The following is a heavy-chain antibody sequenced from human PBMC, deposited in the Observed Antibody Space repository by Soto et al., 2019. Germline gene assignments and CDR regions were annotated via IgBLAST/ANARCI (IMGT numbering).Heavy chain of an antibody. CDR2: TYYRSRFFS. V-gene: IGHV6-1*01. Sequence: PSQSLPLTCAISWDSVSSYSAAWNFIRQSHSGGLEWLGRTYYRSRFFSDYAESVKSRRIINPDTSKNQFSLQLKSVTPEDTAVYYCVRDRYSSSGRFDPWGQATPVTASS. D-gene: IGHD3-10*01. J-gene: IGHJ5*02. CDR3: VRDRYSSSGRFDP. CDR1: WDSVSSYSAA.